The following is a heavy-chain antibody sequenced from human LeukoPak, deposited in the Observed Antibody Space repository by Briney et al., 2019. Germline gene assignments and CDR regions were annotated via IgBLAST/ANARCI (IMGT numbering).Heavy chain of an antibody. CDR1: GYSISSSYY. V-gene: IGHV4-4*07. J-gene: IGHJ3*02. CDR2: IYTSGST. D-gene: IGHD6-6*01. CDR3: ARPYSSSEAAFDI. Sequence: PSETLSLTCTVSGYSISSSYYWSWIRQPAGKGLEWIGRIYTSGSTNYNPSLKSRVTMSVDTSKNQFSLKLSSVTAADTAVYYCARPYSSSEAAFDIWGQGTMVTVSS.